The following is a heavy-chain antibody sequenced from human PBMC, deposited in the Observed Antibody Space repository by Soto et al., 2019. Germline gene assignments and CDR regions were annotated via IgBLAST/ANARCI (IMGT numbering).Heavy chain of an antibody. V-gene: IGHV3-23*01. Sequence: GSLRLSCAASGFTFSSYAMSWVRQAPGKGLEWVSAISGSGGSTYYADSVKGRFTISRDNSKNTLYLQMNSLRAEDTAVYYCAKHTVLRFLEWLAADAFDIWGQGTMVTVSS. D-gene: IGHD3-3*01. CDR3: AKHTVLRFLEWLAADAFDI. J-gene: IGHJ3*02. CDR2: ISGSGGST. CDR1: GFTFSSYA.